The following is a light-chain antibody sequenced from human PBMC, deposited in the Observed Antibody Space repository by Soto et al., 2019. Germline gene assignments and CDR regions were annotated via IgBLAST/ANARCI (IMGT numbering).Light chain of an antibody. CDR2: AAS. CDR1: QTIMTY. Sequence: DIQMSQSPSSLSASVGDEVTITCRASQTIMTYLNWYQLKPGKPPRLLIYAASSLQSGVPSRFSGSASGTDFTLTISSLQPEDFATYSCQQSYNSPQTFGQGTKVEIK. CDR3: QQSYNSPQT. J-gene: IGKJ1*01. V-gene: IGKV1-39*01.